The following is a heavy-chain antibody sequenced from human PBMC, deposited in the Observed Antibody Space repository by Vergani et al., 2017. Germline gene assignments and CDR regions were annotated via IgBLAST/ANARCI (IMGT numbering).Heavy chain of an antibody. D-gene: IGHD1-1*01. J-gene: IGHJ4*02. CDR2: IRSKNDGGTA. Sequence: EVQVVESGGGLIKPGGSLRLSCVVSGLTFKNAWINWVRQAPGKGVEWIGRIRSKNDGGTADCAAPRKGKFTISRADSKGRAFLLVNNLKADDTVVYFCYTDDHDYWGQGTLVTVSS. CDR3: YTDDHDY. CDR1: GLTFKNAW. V-gene: IGHV3-15*01.